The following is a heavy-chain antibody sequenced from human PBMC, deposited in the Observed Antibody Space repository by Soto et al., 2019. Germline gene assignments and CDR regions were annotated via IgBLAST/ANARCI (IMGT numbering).Heavy chain of an antibody. CDR2: ISAYNGNT. Sequence: ASVKVSCKASGYSFTANSMHWVRQAPGQGLEWMGWISAYNGNTNYAQKLQGRVTMTTDTSTSTAYMELRSLRSDDTAVYYCARDLTTVTTTFDYWGKGTLVTV. CDR1: GYSFTANS. V-gene: IGHV1-18*04. CDR3: ARDLTTVTTTFDY. J-gene: IGHJ4*02. D-gene: IGHD4-17*01.